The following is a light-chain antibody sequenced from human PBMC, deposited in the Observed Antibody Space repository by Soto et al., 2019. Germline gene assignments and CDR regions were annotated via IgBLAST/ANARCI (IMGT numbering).Light chain of an antibody. CDR3: QQSYITPLT. V-gene: IGKV1-39*01. CDR2: AAS. J-gene: IGKJ4*01. Sequence: DAQMTQSPSSLSAYLGDTVTITCRASQTISRFLNWYQQKPRKTPKLLINAASNLQSGVPSRFSGSGSGTDFTLTIGSLQPEDFATYYCQQSYITPLTFGGGTKV. CDR1: QTISRF.